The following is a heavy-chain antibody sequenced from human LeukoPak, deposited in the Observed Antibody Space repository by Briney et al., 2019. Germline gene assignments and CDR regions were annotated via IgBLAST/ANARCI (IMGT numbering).Heavy chain of an antibody. CDR2: FNSDGRSA. D-gene: IGHD4-17*01. V-gene: IGHV3-74*01. J-gene: IGHJ4*02. CDR1: GFTFSTYW. Sequence: GGSLRLSCAASGFTFSTYWTHWVRHAPGKGLVWVSRFNSDGRSAYYADSVKGRFTISRDNAKNTLYLQMNSLRAEDTAVYYCARGRYYLDSWGQGTLVTVSS. CDR3: ARGRYYLDS.